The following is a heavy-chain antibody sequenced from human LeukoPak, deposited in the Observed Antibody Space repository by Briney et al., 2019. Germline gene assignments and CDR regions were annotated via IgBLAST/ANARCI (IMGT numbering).Heavy chain of an antibody. CDR1: GYTFTDYY. J-gene: IGHJ4*02. CDR3: ARSVGTSSWYTLGTY. D-gene: IGHD6-13*01. V-gene: IGHV1-2*02. Sequence: ASVKVSCKTSGYTFTDYYLHWLRQAPGQGLEWMGWIDPKSGGTNYAQKFQGRVTVTRDTSISTAYMDVSRLRSDDTAVYYCARSVGTSSWYTLGTYWGQGTLVTVSS. CDR2: IDPKSGGT.